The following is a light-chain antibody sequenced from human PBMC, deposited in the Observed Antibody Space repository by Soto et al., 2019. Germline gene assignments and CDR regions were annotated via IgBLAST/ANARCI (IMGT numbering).Light chain of an antibody. Sequence: EIVMTQSPDSLAMSQGETATINCKYRQTVLYSSNNYNYLAWYQQKPGQPPKLLITWASARESGVPERFSGSWSGTLCTLSISSLQAEDVAVYYCQQYYTLPLTFGGGTKVDI. CDR3: QQYYTLPLT. J-gene: IGKJ4*01. CDR1: QTVLYSSNNYNY. CDR2: WAS. V-gene: IGKV4-1*01.